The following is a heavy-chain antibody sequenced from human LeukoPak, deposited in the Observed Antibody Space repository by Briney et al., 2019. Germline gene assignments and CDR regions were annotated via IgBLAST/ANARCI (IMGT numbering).Heavy chain of an antibody. V-gene: IGHV4-30-4*01. CDR1: GGSISSGDYY. D-gene: IGHD2-21*02. CDR3: AILAEGDRYCGGDCYNEYFQH. CDR2: IYYSGST. J-gene: IGHJ1*01. Sequence: PSETLSLTCTVSGGSISSGDYYWSWIRQPPGKGLEWIGYIYYSGSTYYNPSLKSRATISVDTSKNQFSLKLSSVTAADTAVYYCAILAEGDRYCGGDCYNEYFQHWGQGTLVTVSS.